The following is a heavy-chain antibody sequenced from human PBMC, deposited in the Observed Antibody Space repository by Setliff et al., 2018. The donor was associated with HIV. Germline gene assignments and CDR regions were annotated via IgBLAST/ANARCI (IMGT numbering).Heavy chain of an antibody. V-gene: IGHV3-74*01. CDR2: VNNDGSST. Sequence: GSLRLSCAASGLTFSRHWMHWVRQAPGKGLVWVSRVNNDGSSTTYADSVRGRFAISGDNTKNTVYLQMNSLRAEDTAVYYCATDGAWGQGTLVTVSS. CDR1: GLTFSRHW. D-gene: IGHD3-16*01. J-gene: IGHJ5*02. CDR3: ATDGA.